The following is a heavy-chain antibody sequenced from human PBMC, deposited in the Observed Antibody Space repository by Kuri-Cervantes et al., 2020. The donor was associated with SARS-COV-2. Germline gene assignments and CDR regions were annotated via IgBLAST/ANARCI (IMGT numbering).Heavy chain of an antibody. CDR3: AHRQPTGTLLSFGEFERGFEY. D-gene: IGHD3-10*01. CDR2: IYWNDDK. J-gene: IGHJ4*02. CDR1: GFSHRTRGVG. V-gene: IGHV2-5*01. Sequence: SGPTLVKPTYTLTLTCSFSGFSHRTRGVGVGWIRQPPGKPLEWLALIYWNDDKRYNPSLKSTHSLTHDTSKNLVVLTMTNMDPVDTATLYCAHRQPTGTLLSFGEFERGFEYWGQGTLVTVSS.